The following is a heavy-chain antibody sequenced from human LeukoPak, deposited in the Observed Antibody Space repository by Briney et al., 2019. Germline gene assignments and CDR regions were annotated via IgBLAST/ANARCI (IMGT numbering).Heavy chain of an antibody. D-gene: IGHD1-26*01. V-gene: IGHV1-69*05. CDR2: IIPIFGTA. Sequence: SVKVSCKASGGTFSSYAISRVRQAPGQGLEWMGRIIPIFGTANYAQKFQGRVAMTRDTSISTAYMELNRLKSDDTAVYYCATLLADKPHGDYWGQGTLVTVSS. CDR3: ATLLADKPHGDY. CDR1: GGTFSSYA. J-gene: IGHJ4*02.